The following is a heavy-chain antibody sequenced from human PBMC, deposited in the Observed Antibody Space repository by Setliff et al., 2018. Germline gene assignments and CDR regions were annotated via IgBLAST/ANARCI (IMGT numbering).Heavy chain of an antibody. Sequence: SETLSLTCTVSDGSLSTYYWSWIRQPPGKGLEFIGYVYYSGTANYSPSLRSRLTISVDTSKNQFSLKLNSVTAADTALYYCAIGGGYCDFFDCFPFDNWGQGFLVTVSS. CDR2: VYYSGTA. J-gene: IGHJ4*02. CDR1: DGSLSTYY. D-gene: IGHD3-16*01. V-gene: IGHV4-59*08. CDR3: AIGGGYCDFFDCFPFDN.